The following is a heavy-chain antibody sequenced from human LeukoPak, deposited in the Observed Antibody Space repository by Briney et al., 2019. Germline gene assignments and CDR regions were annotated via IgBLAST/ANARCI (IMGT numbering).Heavy chain of an antibody. CDR2: IYTSGST. CDR1: GGSISSGGYY. CDR3: AREVLRPGSSDLRNAFDI. D-gene: IGHD6-6*01. V-gene: IGHV4-61*02. Sequence: PPQTLSLTCTVSGGSISSGGYYWSWIRQPAGKGLEWIGRIYTSGSTNYNPSLKSRVTISVDTSKNQFSLKLSSVTAADTAVYYCAREVLRPGSSDLRNAFDIWGQGTMVTVSS. J-gene: IGHJ3*02.